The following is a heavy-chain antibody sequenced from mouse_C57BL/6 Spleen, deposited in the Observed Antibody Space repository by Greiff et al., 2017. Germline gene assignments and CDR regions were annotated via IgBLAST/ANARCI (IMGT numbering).Heavy chain of an antibody. CDR3: AREGGYGYEAWFAY. V-gene: IGHV1-54*01. Sequence: QVQLQQSGAELVRPGTSVKVSCKASGYAFTNYLIEWVKQRPGQGLEWIGVINPGSGGTNYNEKFKGKGTLTADKSSSTAYMQLSSLTSEDSAVYFCAREGGYGYEAWFAYWGQGTLVTVSA. CDR2: INPGSGGT. CDR1: GYAFTNYL. D-gene: IGHD2-2*01. J-gene: IGHJ3*01.